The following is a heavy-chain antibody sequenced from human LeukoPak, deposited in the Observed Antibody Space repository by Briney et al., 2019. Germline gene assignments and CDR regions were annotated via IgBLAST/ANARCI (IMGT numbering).Heavy chain of an antibody. Sequence: GGSLRLSRAASGFTFSSYSMNWVRQAPGKGLEWVSYISSSSSTIYYADSVKGRFTISRDNAKSSLYLQMNSLRAEDTAVYYCASITMVRGVPHWGQGTLVTVSS. V-gene: IGHV3-48*01. CDR3: ASITMVRGVPH. CDR1: GFTFSSYS. J-gene: IGHJ4*02. D-gene: IGHD3-10*01. CDR2: ISSSSSTI.